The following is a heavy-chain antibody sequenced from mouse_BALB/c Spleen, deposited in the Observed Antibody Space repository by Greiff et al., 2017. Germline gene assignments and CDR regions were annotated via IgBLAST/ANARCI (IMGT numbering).Heavy chain of an antibody. J-gene: IGHJ2*01. D-gene: IGHD4-1*01. CDR3: ARSPWDAYYFDY. CDR2: ISSGSSTI. Sequence: DVMLVESGGGLVQPGGSRKLSCAASGFTFSSFGMHWVRQAPEKGLEWVAYISSGSSTIYYADTVKGRFTISRDNPKNTLFLQMTSLRSEDTAMYYCARSPWDAYYFDYWGQGTTLTVSS. CDR1: GFTFSSFG. V-gene: IGHV5-17*02.